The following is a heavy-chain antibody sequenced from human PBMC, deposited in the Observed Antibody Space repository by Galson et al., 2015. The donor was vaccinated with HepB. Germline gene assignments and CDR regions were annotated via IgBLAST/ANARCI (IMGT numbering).Heavy chain of an antibody. Sequence: SLRLSCAGSGFIFRHHAMAWIRQAPGKGLEWVAGINGRGSTRSYSDAVKGRFSISRDNSKDTVFFQMDNLRPEDTAVYYCVKEGDGFGGDWFAPWGQGALVTVSS. CDR1: GFIFRHHA. CDR3: VKEGDGFGGDWFAP. CDR2: INGRGSTR. V-gene: IGHV3-23*01. D-gene: IGHD3-3*01. J-gene: IGHJ5*02.